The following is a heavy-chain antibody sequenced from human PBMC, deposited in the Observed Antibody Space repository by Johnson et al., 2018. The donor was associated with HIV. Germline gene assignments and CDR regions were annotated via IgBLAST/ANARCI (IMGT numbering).Heavy chain of an antibody. CDR3: ATRDPTYRPGAFDL. J-gene: IGHJ3*01. Sequence: MQLVVSGGGLIQPGGSLRLSCAASGFTVSSNYMSWVRQAPGKGLEWVSVIYSGGSTYYADSVKGRFTISRDNSKNTLYLQMNSLRAEDTAVYYCATRDPTYRPGAFDLWGQGTKVTVSS. CDR2: IYSGGST. V-gene: IGHV3-53*01. D-gene: IGHD1-14*01. CDR1: GFTVSSNY.